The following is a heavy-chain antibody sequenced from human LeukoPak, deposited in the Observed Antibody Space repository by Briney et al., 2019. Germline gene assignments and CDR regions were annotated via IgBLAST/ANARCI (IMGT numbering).Heavy chain of an antibody. D-gene: IGHD2-2*01. CDR1: GGSFSGYY. CDR2: INHSGST. J-gene: IGHJ5*02. Sequence: SETLSLTCAAYGGSFSGYYWSWIRQPPGKGLEWIGEINHSGSTSYIPSLKSRVTISVDTSKNQFSLKLSPVTAADTAVYYCARGSTSTNWLDPWGQGTLVTVSS. CDR3: ARGSTSTNWLDP. V-gene: IGHV4-34*01.